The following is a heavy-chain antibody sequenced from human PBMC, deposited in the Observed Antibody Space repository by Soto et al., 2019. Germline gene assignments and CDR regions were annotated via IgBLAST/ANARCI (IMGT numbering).Heavy chain of an antibody. CDR3: AKGSGTDS. D-gene: IGHD1-26*01. J-gene: IGHJ4*02. Sequence: EVQLLESGGGLVQSGGSLRLSCAASGFHFSSYAMTWVRQAPGKGLEWVSSISGSGDATKYAHSVKGRLTLSRDNSKNTLFLQMNSLRADDTAVYYCAKGSGTDSWGQGTLVTVSS. CDR1: GFHFSSYA. CDR2: ISGSGDAT. V-gene: IGHV3-23*01.